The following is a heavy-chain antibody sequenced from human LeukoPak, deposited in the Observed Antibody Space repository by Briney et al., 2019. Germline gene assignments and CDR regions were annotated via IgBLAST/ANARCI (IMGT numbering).Heavy chain of an antibody. CDR2: INPNSGGT. V-gene: IGHV1-2*04. D-gene: IGHD2-2*01. CDR3: ARVVPAAMGYYGMDV. Sequence: ASVKVSCKASGYTFTGYYMHWVRQAPGQGLEWMGWINPNSGGTNYAQKFQGWVTMTRDTSISTAYMELSRLRSDDTAVYYCARVVPAAMGYYGMDVWGQGTTVTVSS. J-gene: IGHJ6*02. CDR1: GYTFTGYY.